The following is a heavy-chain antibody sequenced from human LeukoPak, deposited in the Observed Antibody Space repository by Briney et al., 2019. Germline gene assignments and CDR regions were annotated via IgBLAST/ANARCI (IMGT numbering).Heavy chain of an antibody. CDR3: ARDAESGAVLDY. J-gene: IGHJ4*02. V-gene: IGHV4-34*01. CDR2: INHSGGT. Sequence: PSETLSLTCAVYGGSFSGYYWSWIRQPPGKGLEWIGEINHSGGTNYNPSLKGRATISLDTSKNQFFLKVTSVTAADTAVYYCARDAESGAVLDYWSQGALVTVSS. D-gene: IGHD4/OR15-4a*01. CDR1: GGSFSGYY.